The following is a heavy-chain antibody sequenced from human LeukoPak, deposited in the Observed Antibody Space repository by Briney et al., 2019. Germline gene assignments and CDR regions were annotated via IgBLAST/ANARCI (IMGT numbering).Heavy chain of an antibody. CDR3: AKDQTEGYCSSTSCSSADY. CDR2: INTDGSST. V-gene: IGHV3-74*01. D-gene: IGHD2-2*01. Sequence: GGSLRLSCAASGFTFSSYWMHWVRQAPGKGLVWVSRINTDGSSTSYADSVKGRFTISRDNAKNTLYLQMNSLRAEDTAVYYCAKDQTEGYCSSTSCSSADYWGQGTLVTVSS. J-gene: IGHJ4*02. CDR1: GFTFSSYW.